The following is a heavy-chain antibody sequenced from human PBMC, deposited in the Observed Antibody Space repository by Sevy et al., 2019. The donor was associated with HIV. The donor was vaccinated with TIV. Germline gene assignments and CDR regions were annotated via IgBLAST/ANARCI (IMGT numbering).Heavy chain of an antibody. CDR2: ISGISNYI. D-gene: IGHD3-16*02. CDR3: ARGVIAYDAFDI. CDR1: GFTFSSYS. Sequence: GGSLRLSCAASGFTFSSYSLNWVRQAPGKGLEWVSYISGISNYIYYADSMKGRFTISRDNAKNFLYLQMNSLRAEDTAKYYCARGVIAYDAFDIWGQGTMVTVSS. V-gene: IGHV3-21*01. J-gene: IGHJ3*02.